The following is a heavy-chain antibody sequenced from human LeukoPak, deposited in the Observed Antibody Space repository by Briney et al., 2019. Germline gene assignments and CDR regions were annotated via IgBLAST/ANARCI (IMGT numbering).Heavy chain of an antibody. CDR1: GFTFSSYG. CDR2: IRYDGSNK. J-gene: IGHJ4*02. V-gene: IGHV3-30*02. D-gene: IGHD3-22*01. CDR3: AKGTGGSSGYPYYFDY. Sequence: GGSLRLSCAASGFTFSSYGMHWVRQAPGKGLEWVAFIRYDGSNKYYADSVKGRFTISRDNSKNTRYLQMNSLRAEDTAVYYCAKGTGGSSGYPYYFDYWGQGTLVTVSS.